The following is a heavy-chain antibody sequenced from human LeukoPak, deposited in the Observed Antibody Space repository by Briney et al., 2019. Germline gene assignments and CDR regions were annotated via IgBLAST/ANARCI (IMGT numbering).Heavy chain of an antibody. CDR3: ARWGLAYTIDY. J-gene: IGHJ4*02. CDR1: GFTFSTYG. Sequence: GGSLRLSCAASGFTFSTYGMTWVRQAPGKGLEWISYISSSSDSIKYADSVKGRFTSSRDNAKNSLYLQMDSLRAEDTAVYSCARWGLAYTIDYWGQGTLVTVSS. D-gene: IGHD2-21*01. V-gene: IGHV3-48*04. CDR2: ISSSSDSI.